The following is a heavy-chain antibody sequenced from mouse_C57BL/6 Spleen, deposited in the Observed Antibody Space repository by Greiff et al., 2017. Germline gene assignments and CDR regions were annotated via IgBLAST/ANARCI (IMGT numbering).Heavy chain of an antibody. J-gene: IGHJ4*01. V-gene: IGHV14-1*01. CDR3: TTAYYSNAMDY. CDR1: GFNIKDYY. CDR2: IDPEDGDT. Sequence: VQLQQSGAELVRPGASVKLSCTASGFNIKDYYMHWVKQRPEQGLEWIGRIDPEDGDTEYAPKFQGKATMTADTSSNTAYLQLSSLTSEDTAVYCCTTAYYSNAMDYWGQGTSVTVSS. D-gene: IGHD2-5*01.